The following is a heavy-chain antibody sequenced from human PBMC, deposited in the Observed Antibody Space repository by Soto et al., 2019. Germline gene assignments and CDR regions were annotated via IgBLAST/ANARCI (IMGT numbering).Heavy chain of an antibody. Sequence: GGSLRLSCAASGFTFRSFTMNWVRQAPGEGLEWVSTISSNSAYIYYTDALRGRFTISRDNAKNSLHLQMNSLRAEDTAVYYCTGDASRDSSARGWFDPWGPGTLVTVSS. V-gene: IGHV3-21*01. J-gene: IGHJ5*02. CDR1: GFTFRSFT. CDR2: ISSNSAYI. D-gene: IGHD6-13*01. CDR3: TGDASRDSSARGWFDP.